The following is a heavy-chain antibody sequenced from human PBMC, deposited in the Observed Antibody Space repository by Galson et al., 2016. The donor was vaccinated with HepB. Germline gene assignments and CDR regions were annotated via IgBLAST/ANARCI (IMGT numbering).Heavy chain of an antibody. CDR1: GFTFSSYG. Sequence: SLRLSCAASGFTFSSYGIHWVRQAPGKGLEWVAVISYDGSNKIYADSVKGRFRISREHPKNTLYLQMNSRRADETAVYYWARVTLAAAESFADIWGQGTLVIVSS. D-gene: IGHD6-13*01. CDR3: ARVTLAAAESFADI. CDR2: ISYDGSNK. V-gene: IGHV3-30*03. J-gene: IGHJ4*02.